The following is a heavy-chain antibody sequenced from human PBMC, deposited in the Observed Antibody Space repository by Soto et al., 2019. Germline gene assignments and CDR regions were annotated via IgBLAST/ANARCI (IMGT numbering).Heavy chain of an antibody. Sequence: SQTLSLTCAISGDSVSSKSAAWNWIRQSPSRGLEWLGRTYYRSKWYNDYAVSVKSRITINPDTSKNQFSLQLNSVTPEDTAVYYCARDRDYRWIYYYYYGMDVWGQGTTVTVSS. V-gene: IGHV6-1*01. CDR2: TYYRSKWYN. CDR3: ARDRDYRWIYYYYYGMDV. D-gene: IGHD4-17*01. J-gene: IGHJ6*02. CDR1: GDSVSSKSAA.